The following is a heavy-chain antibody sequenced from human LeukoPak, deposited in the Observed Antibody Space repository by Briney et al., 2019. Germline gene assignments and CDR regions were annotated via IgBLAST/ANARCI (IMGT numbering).Heavy chain of an antibody. CDR1: GFTFDDYA. CDR2: ISWNSGSI. Sequence: PGGSLRLSCAASGFTFDDYAMHWVRQAPGKGLEWVSGISWNSGSIDYADSVNGRFTISRDNAKNSLYLQMNSLRAEDTAVYYCAKDHSGGSYPTAFDYWGQGTLVTVSS. CDR3: AKDHSGGSYPTAFDY. D-gene: IGHD1-26*01. J-gene: IGHJ4*02. V-gene: IGHV3-9*01.